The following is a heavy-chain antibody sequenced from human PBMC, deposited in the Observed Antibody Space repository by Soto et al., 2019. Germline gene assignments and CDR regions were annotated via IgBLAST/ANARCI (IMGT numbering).Heavy chain of an antibody. CDR2: IWFDGSKE. D-gene: IGHD3-16*01. Sequence: GGSLRLSCAASGFKFRNYAIHWVRQAPGKGLEWLAVIWFDGSKEYYADSVKGRFTISRDNSKNTVFLHMNSLTADDSGVFYCARAHSMMLLDRFDPWGTGTLVTVSS. CDR1: GFKFRNYA. CDR3: ARAHSMMLLDRFDP. J-gene: IGHJ5*02. V-gene: IGHV3-33*01.